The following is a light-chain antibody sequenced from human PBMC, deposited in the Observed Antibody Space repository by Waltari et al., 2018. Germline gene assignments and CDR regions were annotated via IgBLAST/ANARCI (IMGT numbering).Light chain of an antibody. J-gene: IGLJ3*02. V-gene: IGLV1-47*01. CDR3: SSWDDTLGVLL. CDR2: RNN. CDR1: TSNSGSNF. Sequence: QSILTQPSSASGTPGQTVTISCSGGTSNSGSNFALWYQDVPGTAPKLLIFRNNERPSGVSARFSGSKSGTSASLVIGGLRSEDEGTYFCSSWDDTLGVLLFGGGTKLTVL.